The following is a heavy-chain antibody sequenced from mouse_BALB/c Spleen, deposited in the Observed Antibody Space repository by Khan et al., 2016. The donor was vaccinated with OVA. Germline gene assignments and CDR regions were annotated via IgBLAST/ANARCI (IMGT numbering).Heavy chain of an antibody. V-gene: IGHV1-7*01. Sequence: QVQLKESGADMAKPGASVKMSCTASGYSFTSYWMHWVHQSPGKGLEWIGYINPSTANTEYNQKLKDKATLTTDKSYNTAYMQLSSLTSEDSAVYYGARRGLYGSFAYWGQGTLVTVSA. J-gene: IGHJ3*01. CDR3: ARRGLYGSFAY. CDR1: GYSFTSYW. CDR2: INPSTANT. D-gene: IGHD1-1*02.